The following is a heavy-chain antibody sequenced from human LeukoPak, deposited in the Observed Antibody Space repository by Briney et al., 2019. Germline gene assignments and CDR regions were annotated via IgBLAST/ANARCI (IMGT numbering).Heavy chain of an antibody. J-gene: IGHJ4*02. CDR3: ARTNLGYCSGGSCYYFDY. CDR2: IIPIFGTA. D-gene: IGHD2-15*01. CDR1: GGTFSSYA. Sequence: ASVKVSCKASGGTFSSYAISWVRQAPGQGLEWMGRIIPIFGTANYAQKFQGGVTITTDESTSTAYMELSSLRSEDTAVYYCARTNLGYCSGGSCYYFDYWGQGTLVTVSS. V-gene: IGHV1-69*05.